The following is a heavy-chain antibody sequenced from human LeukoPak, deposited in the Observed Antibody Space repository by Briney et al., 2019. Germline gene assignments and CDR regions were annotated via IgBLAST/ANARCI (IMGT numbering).Heavy chain of an antibody. CDR3: ASVVYDY. CDR2: ISSSSSYI. D-gene: IGHD5/OR15-5a*01. CDR1: GFTFSSYS. J-gene: IGHJ4*02. V-gene: IGHV3-21*01. Sequence: PGGSLRLSCAASGFTFSSYSMNWVRQAPGKGLEWVSSISSSSSYIYHADSVKGRFTISRDNAKNSLYLQMNSLRAEDTAVYYCASVVYDYWGQGTLVTVSS.